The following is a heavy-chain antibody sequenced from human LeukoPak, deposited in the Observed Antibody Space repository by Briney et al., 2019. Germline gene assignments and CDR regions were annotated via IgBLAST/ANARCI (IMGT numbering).Heavy chain of an antibody. CDR3: ARVVAGPNWFDP. Sequence: TLSLTCTVSGGSISTYYWSWIRQPPGKALEWLARIDWDDDKYYSTSLKTRLTISKDTSKNQVVLTMTNMDPVDTATYYCARVVAGPNWFDPWGQGTLVTVSS. J-gene: IGHJ5*02. CDR2: IDWDDDK. CDR1: GGSISTYY. D-gene: IGHD2-15*01. V-gene: IGHV2-70*11.